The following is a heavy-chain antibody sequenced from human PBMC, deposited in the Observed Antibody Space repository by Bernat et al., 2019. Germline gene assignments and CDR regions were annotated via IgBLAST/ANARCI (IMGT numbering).Heavy chain of an antibody. V-gene: IGHV4-39*01. J-gene: IGHJ4*02. D-gene: IGHD6-19*01. CDR3: ARRIAVAAFDY. CDR1: GGSISSSSYY. Sequence: QLQLQESGPGLVKPSETLSLTCTVSGGSISSSSYYWGWIRQPPEKGLEWIASMYYSGSTYYNPSLKSRVTISVDTSKNQFSLKLSSVTAADTAVYYCARRIAVAAFDYWGQGTLVTVSS. CDR2: MYYSGST.